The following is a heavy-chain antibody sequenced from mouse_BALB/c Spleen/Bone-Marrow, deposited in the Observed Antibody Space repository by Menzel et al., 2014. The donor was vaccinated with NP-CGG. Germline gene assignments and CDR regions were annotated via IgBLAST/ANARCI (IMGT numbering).Heavy chain of an antibody. Sequence: VQLQQSGPELVKPGASVKISCKASGYAFSSSWMNWVKQRPGQGLEWIGRIFPGDGDTYYNGKFKGKATLTADKSSSTAYMQLSSLTSVDSAVYFCARSDGYHAMDYWCQGTSVTVSS. D-gene: IGHD2-3*01. CDR2: IFPGDGDT. V-gene: IGHV1-82*01. CDR1: GYAFSSSW. J-gene: IGHJ4*01. CDR3: ARSDGYHAMDY.